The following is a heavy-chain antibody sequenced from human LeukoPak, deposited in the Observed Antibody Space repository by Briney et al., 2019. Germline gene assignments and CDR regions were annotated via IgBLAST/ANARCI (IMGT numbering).Heavy chain of an antibody. D-gene: IGHD6-19*01. CDR1: GYTFTGYY. Sequence: GASVKVSCKAFGYTFTGYYMHWVRQAPGQGLEWMGWINPNSGGTNYAQKFQGRVTMTWDTSISTAYMELSRLTSDDMAVYYCARGRSVAVAVWSPPIDYWGQGTLVTVSS. V-gene: IGHV1-2*02. CDR2: INPNSGGT. J-gene: IGHJ4*02. CDR3: ARGRSVAVAVWSPPIDY.